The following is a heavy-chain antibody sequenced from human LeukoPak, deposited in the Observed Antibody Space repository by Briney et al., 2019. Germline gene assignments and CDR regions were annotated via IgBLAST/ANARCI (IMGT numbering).Heavy chain of an antibody. J-gene: IGHJ5*02. V-gene: IGHV4-4*07. D-gene: IGHD6-13*01. Sequence: SETLSLTCTVSGGSISSYYWSWIRQPAGKGLEWIGRIYTSGSTNYDTSLKSRVTMSVDTSKNQFSLKLSSVTAADKAVYYCAREVAAAGTGWFDPWGQGTLVTVSS. CDR2: IYTSGST. CDR1: GGSISSYY. CDR3: AREVAAAGTGWFDP.